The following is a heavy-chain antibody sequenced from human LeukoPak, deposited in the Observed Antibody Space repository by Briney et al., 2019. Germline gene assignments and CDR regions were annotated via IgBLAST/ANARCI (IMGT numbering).Heavy chain of an antibody. D-gene: IGHD6-13*01. V-gene: IGHV3-30-3*01. Sequence: GGSLRLSCAASGFTFSNYAMHWVRQAPGKGLEWVAVISYDGSNKYYADSVEGRFTISRDNSKNTLYLQMNSLRAEDTALYYCARGIAAADRGAFDIWGQGTMVTVSS. CDR3: ARGIAAADRGAFDI. J-gene: IGHJ3*02. CDR1: GFTFSNYA. CDR2: ISYDGSNK.